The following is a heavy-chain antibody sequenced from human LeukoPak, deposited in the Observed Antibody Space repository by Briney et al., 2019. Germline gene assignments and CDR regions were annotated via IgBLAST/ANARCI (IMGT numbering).Heavy chain of an antibody. D-gene: IGHD6-19*01. V-gene: IGHV1-18*01. CDR3: ARDRVSSGWSDY. J-gene: IGHJ4*02. CDR1: GYTFTSYG. CDR2: ISAYNGNT. Sequence: ASVKVSCKASGYTFTSYGISWVRQAPEQGLEWMGWISAYNGNTNYAQKLQGRVTMSTDTSTSTAYMELRSLRSDDTAVYYCARDRVSSGWSDYWGQGTLVTVSS.